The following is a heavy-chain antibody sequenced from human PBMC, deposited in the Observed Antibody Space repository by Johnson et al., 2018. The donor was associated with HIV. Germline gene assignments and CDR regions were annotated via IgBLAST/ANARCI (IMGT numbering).Heavy chain of an antibody. D-gene: IGHD4-17*01. V-gene: IGHV3-48*04. CDR1: GFTFSSYG. Sequence: VQLVESGGGLVQPGGSLRLSCAASGFTFSSYGMHWVRQAPGKGLEWVSYISRSGTTIYYADSVKGRFTISRDNAKNSLYLLMNSLRAEDTAVYYCARDLRCAFDIWGQGTMVTVSS. J-gene: IGHJ3*02. CDR2: ISRSGTTI. CDR3: ARDLRCAFDI.